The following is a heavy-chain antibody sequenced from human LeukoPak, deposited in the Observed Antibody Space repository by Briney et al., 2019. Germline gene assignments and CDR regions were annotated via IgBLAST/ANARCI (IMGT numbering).Heavy chain of an antibody. J-gene: IGHJ6*02. CDR3: ARDRGRSLTGQNYGLDV. Sequence: SETLSLTCAVSGGSISSFYWSWIRQPPGKGLEWIGYIYYSGSTNYNPSLKSRVTISVDTSKNQFSLKLSSVTAADTAVYYCARDRGRSLTGQNYGLDVWGQGTTVTVSS. D-gene: IGHD3-9*01. CDR1: GGSISSFY. V-gene: IGHV4-59*12. CDR2: IYYSGST.